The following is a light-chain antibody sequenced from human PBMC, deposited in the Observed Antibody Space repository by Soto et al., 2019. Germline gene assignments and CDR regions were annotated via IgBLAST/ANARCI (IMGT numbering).Light chain of an antibody. CDR2: ESR. Sequence: QSVLTQPASVSGSPGQSITISCTGTSSDVGSYNLVSWYQQYPGKAPKLMIYESRKRPSGVSSRFSASKSGNTASLTISGLQAEDEADYYCCSYAGSSTYVFGTGTKLTVL. CDR3: CSYAGSSTYV. J-gene: IGLJ1*01. CDR1: SSDVGSYNL. V-gene: IGLV2-23*01.